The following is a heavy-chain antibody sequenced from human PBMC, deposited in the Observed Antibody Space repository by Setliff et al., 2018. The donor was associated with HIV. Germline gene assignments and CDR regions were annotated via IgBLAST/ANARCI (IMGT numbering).Heavy chain of an antibody. CDR3: ARGMDYYDTSGYYQYYFDY. CDR1: GYTFTSDY. V-gene: IGHV1-2*04. D-gene: IGHD3-22*01. Sequence: ASVKVSCKASGYTFTSDYIHWVRQAPGQGLEWMGIINPAGNPTSYAQKFQSWITMTRDTSISTAYMELSRLRSDDTAVYYCARGMDYYDTSGYYQYYFDYWGQGTLVTVSS. J-gene: IGHJ4*02. CDR2: INPAGNPT.